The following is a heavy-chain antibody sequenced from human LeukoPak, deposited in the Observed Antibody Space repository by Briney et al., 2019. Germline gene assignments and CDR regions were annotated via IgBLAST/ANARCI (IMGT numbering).Heavy chain of an antibody. D-gene: IGHD3-22*01. CDR3: ARSSTYYYDGSGYLPEVY. V-gene: IGHV3-7*01. Sequence: GGSLRLSFAASGFTFSSYWMSWVRQAPGKGLEWVANIKQDGSEKYYVDSVKGRFTISRDNAKNSLYLQMNSLRAEDTAVYYCARSSTYYYDGSGYLPEVYWGQGTLVTVSS. J-gene: IGHJ4*02. CDR2: IKQDGSEK. CDR1: GFTFSSYW.